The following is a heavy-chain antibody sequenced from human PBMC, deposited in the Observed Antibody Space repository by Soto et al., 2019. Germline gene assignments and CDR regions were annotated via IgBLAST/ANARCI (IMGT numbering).Heavy chain of an antibody. J-gene: IGHJ5*01. CDR3: ANTITTYSGDSSSRGALLDS. D-gene: IGHD3-22*01. V-gene: IGHV3-30*18. CDR2: ISSDGKSK. CDR1: GFTFSNYG. Sequence: QVQLVESGGGVVQPGRSLRLSCAASGFTFSNYGMHWVRQPPGKGLEWVAGISSDGKSKHYADPVKGRFSISRDNTENALSLVMMSLRGENTAVYYCANTITTYSGDSSSRGALLDSWGQGTLVTVSS.